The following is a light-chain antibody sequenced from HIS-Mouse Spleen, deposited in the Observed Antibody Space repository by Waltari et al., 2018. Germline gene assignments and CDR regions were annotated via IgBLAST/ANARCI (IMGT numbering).Light chain of an antibody. V-gene: IGLV2-11*01. J-gene: IGLJ1*01. CDR2: DVS. CDR3: CSYAGSYTGV. Sequence: QSALTQPRSVSGAPGQSVTISCPGTSRDVGGFNYVSWYQQHPGKAPKLMIYDVSKRPSGVPDRFSGSKSGNTASLTISGLQADDEADYYCCSYAGSYTGVFGTGTKVTVL. CDR1: SRDVGGFNY.